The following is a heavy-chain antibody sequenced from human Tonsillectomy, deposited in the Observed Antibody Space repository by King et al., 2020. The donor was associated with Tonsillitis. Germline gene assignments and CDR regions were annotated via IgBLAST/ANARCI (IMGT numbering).Heavy chain of an antibody. J-gene: IGHJ5*02. CDR2: IYYIGST. V-gene: IGHV4-59*01. CDR3: ASLLTGLENWFDP. D-gene: IGHD3-9*01. CDR1: GGSISTYY. Sequence: QLQESGPGLVKPSETLSLTCTVSGGSISTYYWSWIRQPPGKGLEWIGYIYYIGSTIYNPSLKSRLTISVDTSKNQFSLKLSSVTAADTAVYYCASLLTGLENWFDPWGQGTLVTVCS.